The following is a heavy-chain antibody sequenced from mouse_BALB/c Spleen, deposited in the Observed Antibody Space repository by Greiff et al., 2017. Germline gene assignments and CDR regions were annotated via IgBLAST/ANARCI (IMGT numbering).Heavy chain of an antibody. CDR1: GFTFSSYA. CDR3: AREGAY. J-gene: IGHJ3*01. V-gene: IGHV5-9-4*01. Sequence: EVQLVETGGGLVQPKGSLKLSCAASGFTFSSYAMSWVRQSPEKRLEWVAEISSGGSYTYYPDTVTGRFTISRDNAKNTLYLEMSSLRSEDTAMYYCAREGAYWGQGTLVTVSA. CDR2: ISSGGSYT.